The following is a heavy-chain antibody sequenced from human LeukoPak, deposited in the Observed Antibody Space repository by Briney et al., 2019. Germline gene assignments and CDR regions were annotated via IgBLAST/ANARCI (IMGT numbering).Heavy chain of an antibody. D-gene: IGHD5-18*01. CDR2: IYYSGST. CDR3: ARGGYSYGYPWFDP. CDR1: GGSISCGDYY. J-gene: IGHJ5*02. Sequence: PSQTLSLTCTVSGGSISCGDYYWSWIRQPPGKGLKWIGYIYYSGSTYYNPSLKSRVTISVDTSKNQFSLKLSSVTAADTAVYYCARGGYSYGYPWFDPWGQGTLVTVSS. V-gene: IGHV4-30-4*01.